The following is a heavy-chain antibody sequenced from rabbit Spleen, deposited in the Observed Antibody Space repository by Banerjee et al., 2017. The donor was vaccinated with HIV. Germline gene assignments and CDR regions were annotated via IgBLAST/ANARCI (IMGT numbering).Heavy chain of an antibody. CDR2: IDTGSRDFT. CDR3: ARDLVAVIGWNFSL. CDR1: GFSFSYSDY. J-gene: IGHJ4*01. V-gene: IGHV1S40*01. Sequence: QSLEESGGDLVKPGASLTLTCTASGFSFSYSDYMCWVRQAPGKGLEWIACIDTGSRDFTYYASWAKGRFTISKTSSTTVTLQMTSLTAADTATYFCARDLVAVIGWNFSLWGPGTLVTVS. D-gene: IGHD1-1*01.